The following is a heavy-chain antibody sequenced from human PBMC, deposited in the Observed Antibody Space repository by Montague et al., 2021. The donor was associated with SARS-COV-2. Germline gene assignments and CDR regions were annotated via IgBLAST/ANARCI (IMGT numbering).Heavy chain of an antibody. D-gene: IGHD5-18*01. CDR3: AKDINSCGEYYFDY. J-gene: IGHJ4*02. V-gene: IGHV3-9*01. CDR1: GFTFDDYA. CDR2: ISWNSGSI. Sequence: SLRLSCAASGFTFDDYAMHWVRQAPGKGLEWVSGISWNSGSIGYADSVKGRFTISRDNAKNSLYLQMNSLRAEDTALYYCAKDINSCGEYYFDYWGQGTLVTVSS.